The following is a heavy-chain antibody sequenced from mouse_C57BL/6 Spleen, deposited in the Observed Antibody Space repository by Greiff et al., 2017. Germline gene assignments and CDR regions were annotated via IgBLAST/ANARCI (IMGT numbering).Heavy chain of an antibody. J-gene: IGHJ2*01. D-gene: IGHD2-4*01. Sequence: EVKLQESGPVLVKPGASVKMSCKASGYTFTDYYMNWVKQSHGKSLEWIGVINPYNGGTSYNQKFKGKATLTVDKSSSTAYMELNSLTSEDSAVYYCASRIYYDYDGAWGQGTTLTVSS. CDR1: GYTFTDYY. CDR3: ASRIYYDYDGA. CDR2: INPYNGGT. V-gene: IGHV1-19*01.